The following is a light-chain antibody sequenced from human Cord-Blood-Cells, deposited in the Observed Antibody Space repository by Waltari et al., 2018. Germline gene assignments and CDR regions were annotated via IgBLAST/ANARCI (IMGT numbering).Light chain of an antibody. CDR2: DVN. J-gene: IGLJ1*01. V-gene: IGLV2-14*03. CDR3: SSYTSSSTFV. Sequence: QSALTQPASVSGSPGQSITIPCTGTSSDVGGYHYVSWYQHHPGKAPKLMIYDVNKRPSGVSNRFSGSKSGNTASLTISGLQAEDEADYYCSSYTSSSTFVFGTGTKVTVL. CDR1: SSDVGGYHY.